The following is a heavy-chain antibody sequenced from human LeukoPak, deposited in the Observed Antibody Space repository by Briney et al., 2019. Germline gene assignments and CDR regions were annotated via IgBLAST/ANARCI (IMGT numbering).Heavy chain of an antibody. D-gene: IGHD6-13*01. CDR2: IYPGDSDN. CDR1: GYSFTSYW. CDR3: ARDGAAAGRFPLNYFDY. V-gene: IGHV5-51*01. Sequence: GESLKISCKGSGYSFTSYWIGWVRQLPGKGLEWMGIIYPGDSDNRYSPSFQGQVTVSADKSIRTAYLQWSSLKASDTAMYYCARDGAAAGRFPLNYFDYWGQGTLVTVSS. J-gene: IGHJ4*02.